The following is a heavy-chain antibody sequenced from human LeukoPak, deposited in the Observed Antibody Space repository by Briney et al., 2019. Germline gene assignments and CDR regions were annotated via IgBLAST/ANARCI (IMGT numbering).Heavy chain of an antibody. CDR3: AKNPPGEFDY. Sequence: GGSLRLSCAASGFTFSSYAMSWVRQAPGKGLEWVSSISASGGRTHYADSVKGRFTISRDNSNNTLYLQMNSLRAEDTAVYYCAKNPPGEFDYWGQGTLVAVSS. J-gene: IGHJ4*02. CDR1: GFTFSSYA. V-gene: IGHV3-23*01. CDR2: ISASGGRT. D-gene: IGHD3-10*01.